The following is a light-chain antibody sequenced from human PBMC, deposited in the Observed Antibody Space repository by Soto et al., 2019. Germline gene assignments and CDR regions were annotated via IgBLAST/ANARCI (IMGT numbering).Light chain of an antibody. CDR3: NSLRVNHLYV. CDR2: EVT. Sequence: QSALTQPASVSGSPGQSITISCTGTSSDVGFFNYVSWYQHHPGKAPKLMIFEVTHRPAGISDRFSASKSGNTASLTISGLQAEDEADYYCNSLRVNHLYVFGTGTKLTVL. V-gene: IGLV2-14*01. CDR1: SSDVGFFNY. J-gene: IGLJ1*01.